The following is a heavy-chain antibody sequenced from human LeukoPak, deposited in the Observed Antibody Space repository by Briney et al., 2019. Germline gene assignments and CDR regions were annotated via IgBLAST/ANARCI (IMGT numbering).Heavy chain of an antibody. V-gene: IGHV6-1*01. J-gene: IGHJ4*02. Sequence: SQTLSLTCAISGDSVSSISAAWHWIRQSPSRGLEWLGRTYYRSKWYKDYAVSVKSRITINPVTSKNQFSLQLNSVTPDDTAVYYCARDLTGGWLFDYWGQGILVTVSS. CDR2: TYYRSKWYK. CDR1: GDSVSSISAA. CDR3: ARDLTGGWLFDY. D-gene: IGHD6-19*01.